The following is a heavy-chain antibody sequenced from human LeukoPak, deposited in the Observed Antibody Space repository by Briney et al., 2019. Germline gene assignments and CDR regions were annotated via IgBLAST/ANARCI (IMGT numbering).Heavy chain of an antibody. CDR1: GFSFSSYW. D-gene: IGHD4-17*01. CDR3: ARDSVIYGDYVMFDY. J-gene: IGHJ4*02. V-gene: IGHV3-74*03. Sequence: GGSLRLSCAASGFSFSSYWMHWVRQAPGKGLVWVARISPDGSSALSADSVRGRFTISRDNADNTLYLQLNSLRAEDTGVYYCARDSVIYGDYVMFDYWGQGTLVTVSS. CDR2: ISPDGSSA.